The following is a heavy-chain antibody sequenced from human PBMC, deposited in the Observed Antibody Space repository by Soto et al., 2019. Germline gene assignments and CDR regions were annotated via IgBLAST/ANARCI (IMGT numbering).Heavy chain of an antibody. CDR2: MYYSGTT. CDR1: GGSISSSDFY. J-gene: IGHJ5*02. Sequence: SETLSLTCTVSGGSISSSDFYWGWLRQTPGRGLEFIGSMYYSGTTYYNPSLKSRVTISVDTSKNQFTLKLISVTAADTAVYYCAVVDSTGNWFDPWGEGALVTVSS. CDR3: AVVDSTGNWFDP. V-gene: IGHV4-39*01. D-gene: IGHD6-25*01.